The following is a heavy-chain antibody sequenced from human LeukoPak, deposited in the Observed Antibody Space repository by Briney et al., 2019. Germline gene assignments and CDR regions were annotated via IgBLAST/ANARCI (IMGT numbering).Heavy chain of an antibody. CDR3: ARMNRGHGF. V-gene: IGHV4-34*01. Sequence: SETLSLSCAVSGTSFSSYYWSWIRQPPGKGLEWIGEVNHSGYTNDNPSLKSRVTISVDTSKNQFSLRLRSVTAADTGVYFCARMNRGHGFWGQGVLVTVSS. CDR2: VNHSGYT. D-gene: IGHD3-10*01. J-gene: IGHJ4*02. CDR1: GTSFSSYY.